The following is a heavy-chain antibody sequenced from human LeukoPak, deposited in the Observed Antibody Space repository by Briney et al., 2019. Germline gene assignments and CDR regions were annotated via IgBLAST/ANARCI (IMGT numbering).Heavy chain of an antibody. CDR1: GGSISSSSYY. V-gene: IGHV4-39*01. CDR3: ARRVAVVAARAFDY. D-gene: IGHD6-6*01. CDR2: IYYSGST. Sequence: SETLSLTCTVSGGSISSSSYYWGWIRQPPGKGLEWIGSIYYSGSTYYNPSLKSRVTISVDTSKNQFSLKLSSVTAADTAVYYCARRVAVVAARAFDYWGQGTLVTVPS. J-gene: IGHJ4*02.